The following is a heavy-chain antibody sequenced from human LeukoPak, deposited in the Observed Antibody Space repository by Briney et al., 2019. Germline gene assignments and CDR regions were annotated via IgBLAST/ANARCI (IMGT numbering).Heavy chain of an antibody. CDR1: GFTFSKYR. CDR2: ISSSRSYI. J-gene: IGHJ4*02. D-gene: IGHD6-19*01. CDR3: ATLRWGSGRYAGDY. Sequence: PGGSLRLSCAASGFTFSKYRINWVRQAPGKGLEWVSSISSSRSYIYYADSVKGRFTISRDNANNSLTLQMNSLRVDDTAVYYCATLRWGSGRYAGDYWGQGILVTVSS. V-gene: IGHV3-21*01.